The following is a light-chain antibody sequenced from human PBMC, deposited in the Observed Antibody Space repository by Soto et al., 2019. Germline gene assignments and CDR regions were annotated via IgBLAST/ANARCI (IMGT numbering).Light chain of an antibody. J-gene: IGKJ4*01. CDR2: GAS. CDR3: QEDGCSPPLT. V-gene: IGKV3-20*01. CDR1: QSVSSSY. Sequence: EIVLTQSPGTLSLSPGERATLSCRASQSVSSSYLAWYQQKPGQAPRLLIYGASSRATGIPDRFSGSGSGNGLTFTIRQLEAESFGRYLRQEDGCSPPLTFGGGTKVEIK.